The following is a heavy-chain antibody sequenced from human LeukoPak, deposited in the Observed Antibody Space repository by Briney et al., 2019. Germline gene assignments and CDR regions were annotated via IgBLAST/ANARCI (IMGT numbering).Heavy chain of an antibody. CDR2: IRAYNGNT. D-gene: IGHD2-21*02. CDR3: ARVPHIGVTEKWFDS. CDR1: GYTFSNYG. J-gene: IGHJ5*01. Sequence: ASVKVSCKASGYTFSNYGINWVRQAPGQGLEWMGWIRAYNGNTNYAQNLQGRVTMTTDTSTSTAYMELRSLRSDDTAVYYCARVPHIGVTEKWFDSWGQGTLVTVSS. V-gene: IGHV1-18*01.